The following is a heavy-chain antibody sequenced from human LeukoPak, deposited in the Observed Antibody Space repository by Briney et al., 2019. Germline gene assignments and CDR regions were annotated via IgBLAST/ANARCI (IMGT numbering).Heavy chain of an antibody. CDR1: GFTFSNYW. Sequence: GGSLRLSCAASGFTFSNYWMHWVRQAPGKGLEGVPRINERATIISYADSVKGRFTISRENARNTLYLQMNSLTAEDTAVYYCVRDLILVWTPGDDFDHWGQGTLVTVSS. D-gene: IGHD3-16*01. J-gene: IGHJ4*02. CDR2: INERATII. V-gene: IGHV3-74*01. CDR3: VRDLILVWTPGDDFDH.